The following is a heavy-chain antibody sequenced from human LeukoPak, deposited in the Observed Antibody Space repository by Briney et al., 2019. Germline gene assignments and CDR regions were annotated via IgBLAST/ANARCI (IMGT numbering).Heavy chain of an antibody. J-gene: IGHJ4*02. CDR1: GFPFSSYG. CDR3: AKGGYSSGWYEDDFDY. CDR2: ISYDGSNK. V-gene: IGHV3-30*18. D-gene: IGHD6-19*01. Sequence: GGSLRLSCAASGFPFSSYGMHWVRQAPGKGLEWVAVISYDGSNKYYADSVRGRFTISRDNSKNTLYLQMNSLRAEDTAVYCCAKGGYSSGWYEDDFDYWGQGTLVTVSS.